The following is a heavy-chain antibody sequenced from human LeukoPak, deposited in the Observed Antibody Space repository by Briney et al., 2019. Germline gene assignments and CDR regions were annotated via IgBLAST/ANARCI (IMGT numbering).Heavy chain of an antibody. CDR3: ARGLNYYDSSGQQLD. Sequence: PSETLSLTCAVYGGSFSGYYWSWIRQPPGKGLEWIGEINHSGSTNYNPSLKSRVTISVDTSKNQFSLKLSSVTAADTAVYYCARGLNYYDSSGQQLDWGQGTLVTVSS. D-gene: IGHD3-22*01. J-gene: IGHJ4*02. V-gene: IGHV4-34*01. CDR1: GGSFSGYY. CDR2: INHSGST.